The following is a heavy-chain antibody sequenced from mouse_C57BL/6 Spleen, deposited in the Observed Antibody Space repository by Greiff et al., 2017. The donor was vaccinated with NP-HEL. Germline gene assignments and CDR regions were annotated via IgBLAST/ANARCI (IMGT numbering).Heavy chain of an antibody. CDR3: ARDQGDYYGSRYFDY. D-gene: IGHD1-1*01. J-gene: IGHJ2*01. CDR2: ISDGGSYT. CDR1: GFTFSSYA. V-gene: IGHV5-4*01. Sequence: EVKLMESGGGLVKPGGSLKLSCAASGFTFSSYAMSWVRQTPEKRLEWVATISDGGSYTYYPDNVKGRFTISRDNAKNNLYLQMSHLKSEDTAMYYCARDQGDYYGSRYFDYWGQGTTLTVSS.